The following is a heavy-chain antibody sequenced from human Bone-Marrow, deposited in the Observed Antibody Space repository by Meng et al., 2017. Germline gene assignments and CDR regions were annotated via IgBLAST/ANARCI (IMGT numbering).Heavy chain of an antibody. Sequence: EGQGVESGGGLVQPGGSLKPSWAALGFTFGGPAMHWVRQASGKGLEWVGRIRSKANSYATAYAASVKGRFTISRDDSKNTAYLQMNSLKTEDTAVYYCTSQTFNYGGNSDYWGQGTLVTVSS. D-gene: IGHD4-23*01. J-gene: IGHJ4*02. CDR1: GFTFGGPA. CDR2: IRSKANSYAT. CDR3: TSQTFNYGGNSDY. V-gene: IGHV3-73*02.